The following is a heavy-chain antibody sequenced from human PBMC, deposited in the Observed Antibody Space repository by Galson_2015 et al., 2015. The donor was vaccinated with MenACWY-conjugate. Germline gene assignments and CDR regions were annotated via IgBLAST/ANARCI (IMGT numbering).Heavy chain of an antibody. CDR1: GFTFSSYN. CDR3: ARDGGTYSSADY. Sequence: SLRLSCAASGFTFSSYNMNWVRQAPGKGLEWLSYISDSGHTIYYADSVKGRFTITRDNAKNSLYLQIDSLQAEDTAVYYCARDGGTYSSADYWGQGTRISVSS. V-gene: IGHV3-48*03. D-gene: IGHD1-26*01. CDR2: ISDSGHTI. J-gene: IGHJ4*02.